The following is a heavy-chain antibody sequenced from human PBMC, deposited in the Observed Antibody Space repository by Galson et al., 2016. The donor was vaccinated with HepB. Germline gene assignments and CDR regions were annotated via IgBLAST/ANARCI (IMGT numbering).Heavy chain of an antibody. J-gene: IGHJ4*02. V-gene: IGHV3-7*01. CDR3: AREGVYDFWSGRFDY. CDR2: IKQDGSEI. Sequence: SLRLSCAASGFTFNSYWTTWVRQAPGKGLEWVANIKQDGSEIYYVDSVKGRFTISRDNAQNSLYLQMNSLRAEDTAVYYCAREGVYDFWSGRFDYWGQGILVTVSS. D-gene: IGHD3-3*01. CDR1: GFTFNSYW.